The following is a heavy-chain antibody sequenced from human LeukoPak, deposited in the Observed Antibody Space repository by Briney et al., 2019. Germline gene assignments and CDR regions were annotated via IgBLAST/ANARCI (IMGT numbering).Heavy chain of an antibody. CDR3: AREGSGDSSGFSLLDY. CDR1: GFTFTTYT. Sequence: KSGGSLRLSCAASGFTFTTYTINWVRQAPGKGLEWVSSISSTSTYIYFADSVKGRFAISRDNAKRSVNLQLNSLTAEDTAVYYCAREGSGDSSGFSLLDYWGQGTLVTVSS. J-gene: IGHJ4*02. CDR2: ISSTSTYI. V-gene: IGHV3-21*01. D-gene: IGHD3-22*01.